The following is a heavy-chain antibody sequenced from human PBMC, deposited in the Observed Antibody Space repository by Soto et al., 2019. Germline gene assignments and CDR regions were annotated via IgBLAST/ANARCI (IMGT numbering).Heavy chain of an antibody. CDR3: SRDRPRAPYYDILTGRPTNQDY. V-gene: IGHV3-66*01. CDR1: GFTVSSNY. Sequence: GGSLRLSCAASGFTVSSNYMSWVRQAPGKGLEWVSVIYSGGSTYYADSVKGRFTISRDNSKNTLYLKMNSLRAEDTAVYYCSRDRPRAPYYDILTGRPTNQDYWGQGTLVTVSS. D-gene: IGHD3-9*01. CDR2: IYSGGST. J-gene: IGHJ4*02.